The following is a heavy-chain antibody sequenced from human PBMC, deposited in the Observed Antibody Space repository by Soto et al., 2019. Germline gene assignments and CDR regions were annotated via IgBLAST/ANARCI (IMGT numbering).Heavy chain of an antibody. CDR3: ARGPIGIKPGAINPTVAYYYGMDV. D-gene: IGHD2-2*02. CDR1: GYTFTGYY. J-gene: IGHJ6*02. V-gene: IGHV1-2*04. CDR2: INPNSGGT. Sequence: ASVKVSCKASGYTFTGYYMHWVRQAPGQGLEWMGWINPNSGGTNYAQKFQGWVTMTRDTSISTGYMELSRLRSDDTAVYYCARGPIGIKPGAINPTVAYYYGMDVWGQGTTATVSS.